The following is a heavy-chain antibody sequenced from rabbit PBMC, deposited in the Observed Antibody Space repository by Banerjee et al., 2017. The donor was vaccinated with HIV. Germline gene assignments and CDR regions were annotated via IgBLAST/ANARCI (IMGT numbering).Heavy chain of an antibody. Sequence: QSLEESGGDLVKPGASLTLTCTASGFSFSSDAMCWVRQAPGKGLEWIACIDAGSGITWYASWAKGRFTISKTSSTTVTLQMTSLTDADTATYFCARDLAGVIGWNFSLWGQGTLVTVS. J-gene: IGHJ4*01. CDR3: ARDLAGVIGWNFSL. CDR1: GFSFSSDA. CDR2: IDAGSGIT. D-gene: IGHD4-1*01. V-gene: IGHV1S40*01.